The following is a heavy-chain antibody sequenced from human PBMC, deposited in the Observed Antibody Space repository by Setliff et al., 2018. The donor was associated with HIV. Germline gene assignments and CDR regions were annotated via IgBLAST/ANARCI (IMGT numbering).Heavy chain of an antibody. CDR1: GYTFTGYY. Sequence: VKVSCKASGYTFTGYYMHWVRQAPGQGLEWMGRINPNSGGTNYAQKFQGRVTMTRDTSISTAYMELSRLRSDDTAVYYCAREMGPSLAARQLYNWFDPWGQGTLVTVSS. D-gene: IGHD2-15*01. CDR3: AREMGPSLAARQLYNWFDP. V-gene: IGHV1-2*06. CDR2: INPNSGGT. J-gene: IGHJ5*02.